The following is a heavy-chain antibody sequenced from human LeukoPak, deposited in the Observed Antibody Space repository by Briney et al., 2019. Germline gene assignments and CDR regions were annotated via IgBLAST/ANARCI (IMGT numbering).Heavy chain of an antibody. D-gene: IGHD2-15*01. CDR3: SREDCSGATCCGDGGHCQR. CDR1: GFTFGDYA. Sequence: GGSLRLSCATSGFTFGDYAMSWFRQAPGKGLEWVGFIRNKNYGGAQEYAASVKGRFIISREDSKSLAYLQMNRLRIEDTAVYYCSREDCSGATCCGDGGHCQRWGQGTLVTVSS. CDR2: IRNKNYGGAQ. V-gene: IGHV3-49*03. J-gene: IGHJ1*01.